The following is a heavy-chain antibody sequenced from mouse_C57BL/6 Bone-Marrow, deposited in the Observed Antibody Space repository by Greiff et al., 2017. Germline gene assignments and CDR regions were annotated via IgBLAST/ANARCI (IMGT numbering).Heavy chain of an antibody. V-gene: IGHV1-26*01. CDR2: INPKNGGT. Sequence: VQLQQSGPELVKPGASVKISCKASGYTFTDYYMTWVKQSHGKSLEWIGDINPKNGGTSATQKFKGKATLTVYKSSSTAYMELRRLTSEDSAVYYLSRSPIYYDYASWFAYWGQGTLVTVSA. CDR3: SRSPIYYDYASWFAY. J-gene: IGHJ3*01. CDR1: GYTFTDYY. D-gene: IGHD2-4*01.